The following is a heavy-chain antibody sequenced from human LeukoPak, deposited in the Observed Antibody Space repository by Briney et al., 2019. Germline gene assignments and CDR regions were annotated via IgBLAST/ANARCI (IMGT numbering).Heavy chain of an antibody. Sequence: SETLSLTCTVSGGSISSSSYYWSWIRQPPGKGLECIVYIYYSGSTNSNPSLKSRVTISVDTSKNQFSLKLSSVTAADTAVYYCARGAVAGTGIYFFDYWGQGTLVTVSS. J-gene: IGHJ4*02. CDR1: GGSISSSSYY. D-gene: IGHD6-19*01. V-gene: IGHV4-61*01. CDR3: ARGAVAGTGIYFFDY. CDR2: IYYSGST.